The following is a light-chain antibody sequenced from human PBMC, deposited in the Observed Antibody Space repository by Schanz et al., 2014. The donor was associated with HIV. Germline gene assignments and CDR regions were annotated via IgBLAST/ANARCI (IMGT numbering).Light chain of an antibody. CDR2: EVS. CDR1: SSDVGVYNY. J-gene: IGLJ2*01. CDR3: NSYTRTSTPV. Sequence: QSALTQPASVSGSPGQSITISCTGTSSDVGVYNYLSWYQHHPGTAPKLMIYEVSKRPSGVPDRFSGSKSGNTASLTISGLQAEDEADYYCNSYTRTSTPVFGGGTKVTVL. V-gene: IGLV2-14*01.